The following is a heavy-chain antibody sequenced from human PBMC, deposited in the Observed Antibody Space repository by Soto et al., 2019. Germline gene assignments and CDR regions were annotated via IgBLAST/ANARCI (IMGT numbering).Heavy chain of an antibody. Sequence: GESLKISCKGSEYSFTSYWIAWVRQMPGKGLEWVGIIYPGDSDTRYSPSFQDQVTISADKSVSTAYLQWNSLKASDTAIYYCARRQGGYCSSTACMGWFDPWGQGTLVTVSS. V-gene: IGHV5-51*01. CDR1: EYSFTSYW. J-gene: IGHJ5*02. D-gene: IGHD2-2*01. CDR2: IYPGDSDT. CDR3: ARRQGGYCSSTACMGWFDP.